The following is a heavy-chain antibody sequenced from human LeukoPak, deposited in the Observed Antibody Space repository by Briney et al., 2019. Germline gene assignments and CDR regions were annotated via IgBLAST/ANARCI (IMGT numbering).Heavy chain of an antibody. CDR2: INPNRGDT. CDR3: ARAAIIAVAGRPYYFDY. V-gene: IGHV1-2*02. CDR1: GYTFNSYY. D-gene: IGHD6-19*01. J-gene: IGHJ4*02. Sequence: ASVKVSCKASGYTFNSYYMHWVRQAPGQGLEWMGWINPNRGDTNYAQTFQGRVTMTRDTSISTAYVELSDLRSDDTAVYYCARAAIIAVAGRPYYFDYWGQGTLVTVSS.